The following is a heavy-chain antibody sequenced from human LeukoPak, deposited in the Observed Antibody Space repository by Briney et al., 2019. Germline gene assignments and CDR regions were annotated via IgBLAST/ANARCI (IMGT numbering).Heavy chain of an antibody. CDR2: IYYSGST. CDR3: ARGGKTQFQH. CDR1: GGSISSSSYY. Sequence: SETLSLTCTVSGGSISSSSYYWSWIRQHPGKGLEWIGYIYYSGSTYYNPSLKSRVTISVDTSKNQFSLKLSSVTAADTAVYYCARGGKTQFQHWGQGTLVTVSS. D-gene: IGHD3-16*01. V-gene: IGHV4-31*03. J-gene: IGHJ1*01.